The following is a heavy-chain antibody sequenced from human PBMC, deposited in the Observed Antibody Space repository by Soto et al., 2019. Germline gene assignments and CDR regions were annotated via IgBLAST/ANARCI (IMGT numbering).Heavy chain of an antibody. CDR2: IWYDGSNK. D-gene: IGHD5-18*01. CDR1: GFTFSSYG. CDR3: ARVMESMDTAMVIAYYYGMDV. Sequence: PGGSLRLSCAASGFTFSSYGMHWVRQAPGKGLERVAVIWYDGSNKYYADSVKGRFTISRDNSKNTLYLQMNSLRAEDTAVYYCARVMESMDTAMVIAYYYGMDVWGQGTTVTVS. V-gene: IGHV3-33*01. J-gene: IGHJ6*02.